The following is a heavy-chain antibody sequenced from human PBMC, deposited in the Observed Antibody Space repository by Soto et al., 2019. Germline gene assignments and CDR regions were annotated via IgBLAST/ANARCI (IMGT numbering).Heavy chain of an antibody. J-gene: IGHJ6*02. CDR1: GGECSSWS. CDR2: IIPIFGTA. CDR3: ASRESYYYDSSGYQFYYYGMAL. D-gene: IGHD3-22*01. V-gene: IGHV1-69*01. Sequence: SLLRVACRGAGGECSSWSLPCVRQAPGQGLEWRGGIIPIFGTANYAQKFQGRVTITADESTSTAYMELSSLRSEDTAVYYCASRESYYYDSSGYQFYYYGMALRGRGTTVPVSS.